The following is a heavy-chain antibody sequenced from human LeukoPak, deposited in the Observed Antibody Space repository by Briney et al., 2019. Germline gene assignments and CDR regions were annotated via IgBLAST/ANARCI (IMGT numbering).Heavy chain of an antibody. CDR2: IIPIFGTA. CDR1: GGTFSSYA. V-gene: IGHV1-69*13. D-gene: IGHD6-19*01. J-gene: IGHJ4*02. CDR3: ARDQGSGWYYGYFDY. Sequence: ASVKVSCKASGGTFSSYAISWVRQAPGQGLEWMGGIIPIFGTANYAQKFQGRVTITADESASTAYMELSSLRSEDTAVYYCARDQGSGWYYGYFDYWGQGTLVTVSS.